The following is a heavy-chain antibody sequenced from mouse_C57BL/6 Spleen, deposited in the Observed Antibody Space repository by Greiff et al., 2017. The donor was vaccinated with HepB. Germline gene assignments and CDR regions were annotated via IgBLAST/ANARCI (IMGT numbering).Heavy chain of an antibody. CDR1: GYTFTDYY. D-gene: IGHD2-12*01. CDR3: ARGGILTTGGDYAMDY. Sequence: EVQLQQSGPELVKPGASVKISCKASGYTFTDYYMNWVKQSHGKSLEWIGDINPNNGGTSYNQKFKGKATLTVDKSSSTAYMELRSLKSEDSAVYYCARGGILTTGGDYAMDYWGQGTSVTVSS. CDR2: INPNNGGT. V-gene: IGHV1-26*01. J-gene: IGHJ4*01.